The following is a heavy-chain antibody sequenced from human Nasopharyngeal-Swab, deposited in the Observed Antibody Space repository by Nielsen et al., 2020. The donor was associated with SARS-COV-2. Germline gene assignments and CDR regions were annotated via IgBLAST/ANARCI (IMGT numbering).Heavy chain of an antibody. V-gene: IGHV3-74*01. Sequence: GESLKISCVTSGFTFGRYWMTWVRQAPGKGLMWVARINRDGSGTNYADSVKGRFTISRDNVKNTLYLQMNTLSAEDTGVYYCARDCDTATCYRSAADTWGQGTLVTVSS. CDR3: ARDCDTATCYRSAADT. CDR1: GFTFGRYW. J-gene: IGHJ5*01. CDR2: INRDGSGT. D-gene: IGHD2-2*01.